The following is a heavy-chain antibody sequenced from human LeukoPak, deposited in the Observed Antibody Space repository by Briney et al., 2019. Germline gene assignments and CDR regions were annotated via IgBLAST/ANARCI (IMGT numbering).Heavy chain of an antibody. CDR1: VGSINSGSSY. CDR3: AISYSSGRCVYFDY. V-gene: IGHV4-39*02. D-gene: IGHD6-19*01. J-gene: IGHJ4*02. Sequence: SETLSLTCTASVGSINSGSSYWGWIRQPPGKGLEWIGTIYYSGSTYYNPSLKSRVTMSVDTSKNHFSLKLSSVTAADTAVYYCAISYSSGRCVYFDYWGQGTLVTVSS. CDR2: IYYSGST.